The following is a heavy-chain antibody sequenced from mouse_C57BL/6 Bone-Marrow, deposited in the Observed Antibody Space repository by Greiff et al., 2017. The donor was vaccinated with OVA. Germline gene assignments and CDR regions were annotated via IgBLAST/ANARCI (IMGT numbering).Heavy chain of an antibody. CDR2: IYPGSGSP. J-gene: IGHJ2*01. CDR3: AKGPHYYGRSPFDY. D-gene: IGHD1-1*01. CDR1: GYTFTSYW. V-gene: IGHV1-55*01. Sequence: VQLQQPGAELVKPGASVKMSCKASGYTFTSYWITWVKQRPGQGLEWIGDIYPGSGSPNSNEKFKSKATLTVDTSSSTAYMQLSSLTSEDSAVYYCAKGPHYYGRSPFDYWGQGTTLTVSS.